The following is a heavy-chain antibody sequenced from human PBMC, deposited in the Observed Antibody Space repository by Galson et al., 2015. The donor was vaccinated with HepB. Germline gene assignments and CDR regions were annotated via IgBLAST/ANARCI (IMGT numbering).Heavy chain of an antibody. CDR2: IETSGTT. CDR1: GGSIGTDF. V-gene: IGHV4-4*07. CDR3: ARGLSRVVDHNYFDA. J-gene: IGHJ5*02. D-gene: IGHD2-2*01. Sequence: ETLSLTCTVSGGSIGTDFWTWIRQPAGKGLEWIGRIETSGTTRYNPSLKSRVTMSVDTSKKQFSLKLGSVTAADTAVYYCARGLSRVVDHNYFDAWGQGTLVTVSS.